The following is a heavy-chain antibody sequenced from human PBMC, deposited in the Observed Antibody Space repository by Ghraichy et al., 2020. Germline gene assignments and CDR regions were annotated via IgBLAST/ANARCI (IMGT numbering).Heavy chain of an antibody. J-gene: IGHJ4*02. Sequence: GGSLRLSCAASGFTFSSYAMSWVRQAPGKGLEWVSAISGSGGSTYYADSVKGRFTISRDNSKNTLYLQMNSLRAEDTAVYYCAKDHVFQYSGYDYSYFDYWGQGTLVTVSS. CDR2: ISGSGGST. D-gene: IGHD5-12*01. V-gene: IGHV3-23*01. CDR1: GFTFSSYA. CDR3: AKDHVFQYSGYDYSYFDY.